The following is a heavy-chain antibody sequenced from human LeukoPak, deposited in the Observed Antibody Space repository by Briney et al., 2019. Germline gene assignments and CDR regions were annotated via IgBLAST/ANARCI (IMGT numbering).Heavy chain of an antibody. Sequence: PGGSLRLSCAASGFTFRSYGMHWVRQAPGKGLERVSSISSSSYYIYYADSVKGRFTISRDNAENSLYLQMNSLRAEDTAVYFCARGYGDRNWFDPWGQGTLVTVSS. CDR1: GFTFRSYG. D-gene: IGHD4-17*01. CDR2: ISSSSYYI. J-gene: IGHJ5*02. V-gene: IGHV3-21*01. CDR3: ARGYGDRNWFDP.